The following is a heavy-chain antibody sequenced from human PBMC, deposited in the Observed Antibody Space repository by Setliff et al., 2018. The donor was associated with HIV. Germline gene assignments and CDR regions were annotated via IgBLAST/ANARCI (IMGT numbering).Heavy chain of an antibody. CDR3: VRDSYSFYDGTYSYFPLDS. V-gene: IGHV3-23*01. CDR1: GFTFSNHV. Sequence: PGGSLRLSCAASGFTFSNHVMNWVRQAPGKGLEWVSAISTSGGAADYADSVKGRFTISRDNSRNSLFLEMTSLRGEDTAIYYCVRDSYSFYDGTYSYFPLDSWGQGSLVTVSS. CDR2: ISTSGGAA. J-gene: IGHJ4*02. D-gene: IGHD3-22*01.